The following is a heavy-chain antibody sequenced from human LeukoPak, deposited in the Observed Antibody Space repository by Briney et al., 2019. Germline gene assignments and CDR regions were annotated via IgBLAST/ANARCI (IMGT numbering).Heavy chain of an antibody. CDR1: GFTFSSYG. Sequence: GGSLRLSCAASGFTFSSYGMHWVRQAPGKGLECVANIKQAGSEKYYVDSVKGRFTISRDNAKNTLYLQMHSLRAEDTAVYYCARDEPTVTTGPPVGSWGQGTLVTVPS. CDR2: IKQAGSEK. J-gene: IGHJ4*02. CDR3: ARDEPTVTTGPPVGS. V-gene: IGHV3-7*01. D-gene: IGHD4-17*01.